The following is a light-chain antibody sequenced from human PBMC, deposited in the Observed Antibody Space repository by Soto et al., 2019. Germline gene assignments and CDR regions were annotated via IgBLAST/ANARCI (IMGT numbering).Light chain of an antibody. CDR1: SSDVGGYNY. CDR3: SSYTSHNLVL. J-gene: IGLJ2*01. CDR2: DVS. Sequence: QSALTQPAAVSGSPGQSITIPCTGTSSDVGGYNYVSWYQQYPGKAPKLMIYDVSNRPSGVSNRFSASKSGNTASLTISGLQAEDEANYYCSSYTSHNLVLFGGGTKLTVL. V-gene: IGLV2-14*01.